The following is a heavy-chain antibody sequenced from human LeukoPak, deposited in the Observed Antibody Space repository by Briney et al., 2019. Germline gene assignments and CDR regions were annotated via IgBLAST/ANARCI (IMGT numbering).Heavy chain of an antibody. V-gene: IGHV1-2*02. Sequence: ASVKVSCKASGYTFTGYYMHWVRQAPGQGLEWMGLISPNSGATNYAQNFQARVTMTGDTSISTAYMELSSLRSDDTAVYYCARLGGGSSWSNFDFWGQGTLVTVSS. J-gene: IGHJ4*02. CDR1: GYTFTGYY. D-gene: IGHD6-13*01. CDR3: ARLGGGSSWSNFDF. CDR2: ISPNSGAT.